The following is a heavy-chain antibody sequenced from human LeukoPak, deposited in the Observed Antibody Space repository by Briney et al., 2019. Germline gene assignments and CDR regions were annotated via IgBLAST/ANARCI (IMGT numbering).Heavy chain of an antibody. CDR2: ISTSGDRT. Sequence: GGSLRLSCAASGFTFSTYAMTWVRQAPGRGLEWVSGISTSGDRTYYADSVKGRFTISRDSSKNTLYLQMNSLRAEDTAEYYCARSAVGTSCCTAVDYWGQGTLVTVSS. D-gene: IGHD1-26*01. V-gene: IGHV3-23*01. CDR3: ARSAVGTSCCTAVDY. J-gene: IGHJ4*02. CDR1: GFTFSTYA.